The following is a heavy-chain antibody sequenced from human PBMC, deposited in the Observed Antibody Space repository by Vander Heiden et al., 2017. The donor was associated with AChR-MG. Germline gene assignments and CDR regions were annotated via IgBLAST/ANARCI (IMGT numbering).Heavy chain of an antibody. V-gene: IGHV3-23*01. CDR1: GFNNFDHFA. Sequence: EVQLLESGGGLVQPGEALRLSCAASGFNNFDHFAINWVRQAPGRGLEWVSLISSSGAATYYADSVKGRFTISRDNSKNTLSLHMNSLRADDTAVYYCAKTFFYGSGTLDFPLFGLDVWGQGTTVTVSS. CDR2: ISSSGAAT. D-gene: IGHD3-10*01. CDR3: AKTFFYGSGTLDFPLFGLDV. J-gene: IGHJ6*02.